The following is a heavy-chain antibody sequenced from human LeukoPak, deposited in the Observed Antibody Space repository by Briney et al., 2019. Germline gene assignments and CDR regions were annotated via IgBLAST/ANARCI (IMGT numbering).Heavy chain of an antibody. J-gene: IGHJ6*02. D-gene: IGHD5-18*01. CDR3: AREGRGYSYGYAYYYGMDV. V-gene: IGHV4-59*01. CDR2: IYYSGST. Sequence: PSETLSLTCTVSGGSISSYYWSWIRQPPGKGLEWIGYIYYSGSTNYNPSLKSRVTISVDTSKYQFSLKLSSVTAADTAVYYCAREGRGYSYGYAYYYGMDVWGQGTTVTVSS. CDR1: GGSISSYY.